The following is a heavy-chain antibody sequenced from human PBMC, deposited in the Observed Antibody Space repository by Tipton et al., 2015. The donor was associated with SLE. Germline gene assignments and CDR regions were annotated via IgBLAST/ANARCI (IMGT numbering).Heavy chain of an antibody. CDR1: GFTFSNYG. CDR2: IWYDGSNK. D-gene: IGHD1-1*01. V-gene: IGHV3-33*08. CDR3: AAQLEPRDGFDY. Sequence: SLRLSCEASGFTFSNYGMSWVRQVPGKGLECMAVIWYDGSNKYYADSVKGRFTISRDNSKNTLYLQMNSLRAEDTAVYYCAAQLEPRDGFDYWGQGTLVTVSS. J-gene: IGHJ4*02.